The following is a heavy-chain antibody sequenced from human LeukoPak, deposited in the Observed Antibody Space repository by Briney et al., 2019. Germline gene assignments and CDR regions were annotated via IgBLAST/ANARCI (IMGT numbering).Heavy chain of an antibody. V-gene: IGHV4-39*01. D-gene: IGHD4-17*01. J-gene: IGHJ3*02. Sequence: SETLSLTCTVSGGSISSSSYSWGWIRQPPGKGLEWIGSIYYSGSTSYNPSLKSRVTISVDTSKNQFSLKLSSVTAADTAVYYCARLDYGDYDAFDIWGQGTMVTVSS. CDR2: IYYSGST. CDR1: GGSISSSSYS. CDR3: ARLDYGDYDAFDI.